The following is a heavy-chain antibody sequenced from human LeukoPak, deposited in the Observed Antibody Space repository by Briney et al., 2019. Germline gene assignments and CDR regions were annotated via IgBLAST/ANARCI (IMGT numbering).Heavy chain of an antibody. CDR3: TTLAFDVHY. J-gene: IGHJ4*02. CDR2: MESNPAGGRV. D-gene: IGHD2/OR15-2a*01. CDR1: GFTFFNAW. Sequence: GGSLRLSCAASGFTFFNAWMTWVRQAPGKGLEWVGRMESNPAGGRVDYAAPVKGRFTISRDDSRSTLYLQLNNLGADDTAVYCCTTLAFDVHYWGRGTLITVSS. V-gene: IGHV3-15*04.